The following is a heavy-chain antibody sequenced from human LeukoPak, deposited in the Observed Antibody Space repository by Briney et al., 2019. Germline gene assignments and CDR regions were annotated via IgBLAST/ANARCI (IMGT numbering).Heavy chain of an antibody. CDR3: AKGGMVAATHFDY. CDR2: ISGSDGST. V-gene: IGHV3-23*01. J-gene: IGHJ4*02. D-gene: IGHD2-15*01. Sequence: GGSLRLSCAASGFTFSSYAMSWVRQAPGKGLEWVSTISGSDGSTYYADSVKGRFTISRGNSKNTLYLQMNSLRAEDTAVYYCAKGGMVAATHFDYWGQGTRVTVSS. CDR1: GFTFSSYA.